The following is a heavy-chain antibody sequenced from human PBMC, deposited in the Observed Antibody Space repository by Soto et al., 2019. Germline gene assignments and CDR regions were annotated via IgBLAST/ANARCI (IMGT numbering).Heavy chain of an antibody. V-gene: IGHV3-11*01. D-gene: IGHD3-10*01. CDR3: ARDSSGYDYHYYGMDV. CDR1: GFTFSDYY. J-gene: IGHJ6*02. CDR2: ISRSGSAM. Sequence: PGGSLRLSCAASGFTFSDYYMTWVRQAPGKGLEWLSYISRSGSAMYYEDSVKGRFTISRDNAKNSLFLQMNSLRAEDTAVYYCARDSSGYDYHYYGMDVRGQGTTVTVSS.